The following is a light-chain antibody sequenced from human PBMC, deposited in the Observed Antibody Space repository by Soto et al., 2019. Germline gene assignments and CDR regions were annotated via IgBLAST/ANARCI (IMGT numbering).Light chain of an antibody. CDR3: QQRSNWPPT. CDR2: DAS. V-gene: IGKV3D-20*02. Sequence: EIVLAQSPGTLSLSAWERATRSCRASQSVSSSYLAWYQQKPGQAPRLLIYDASTRATGIPARFSGSGSGTDFTLTITSLEPEDFAVYYCQQRSNWPPTFGQGTRLEIK. J-gene: IGKJ5*01. CDR1: QSVSSSY.